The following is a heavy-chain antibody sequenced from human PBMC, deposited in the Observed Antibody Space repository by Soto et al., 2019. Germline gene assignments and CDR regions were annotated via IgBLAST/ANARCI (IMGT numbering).Heavy chain of an antibody. CDR3: ATPSGLLGQYSALPDN. J-gene: IGHJ4*02. Sequence: ASVKVSCKASGGTFSHSTVAWVRQAPGHRPEWMGMIIPMFGSTNSAQKFRDRVTFSADTYTNTAYMELSSLRSEDTAVYYCATPSGLLGQYSALPDNWGQGTLVTVSS. V-gene: IGHV1-69*08. CDR1: GGTFSHST. D-gene: IGHD5-12*01. CDR2: IIPMFGST.